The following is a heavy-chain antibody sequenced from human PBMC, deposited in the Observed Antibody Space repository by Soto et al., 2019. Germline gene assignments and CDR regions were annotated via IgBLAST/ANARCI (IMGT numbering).Heavy chain of an antibody. CDR3: ARSSHKESWFDP. J-gene: IGHJ5*02. V-gene: IGHV4-4*07. Sequence: SETLSLTCTVSNGSISNFYWNWIRQSAGKGLEWIGRIHGSGSATYNPSLRSRVTMSVDTSKNQFSLKVNSVTGADTAVYYCARSSHKESWFDPWGQGTLVTVS. CDR2: IHGSGSA. D-gene: IGHD6-13*01. CDR1: NGSISNFY.